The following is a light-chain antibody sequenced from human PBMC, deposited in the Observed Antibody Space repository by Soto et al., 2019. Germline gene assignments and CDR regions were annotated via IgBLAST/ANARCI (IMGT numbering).Light chain of an antibody. J-gene: IGLJ3*02. CDR1: SSDIGGYNS. V-gene: IGLV2-14*01. Sequence: QSALTQPASVSGSPGQSITISCTGTSSDIGGYNSVSWYQQHPGKVPKLLIYDVTNRSSGISNRFSGSKSGNTASLTISGLQAEDEADYYCSSYGSSNTVVFGGGTKLTVL. CDR3: SSYGSSNTVV. CDR2: DVT.